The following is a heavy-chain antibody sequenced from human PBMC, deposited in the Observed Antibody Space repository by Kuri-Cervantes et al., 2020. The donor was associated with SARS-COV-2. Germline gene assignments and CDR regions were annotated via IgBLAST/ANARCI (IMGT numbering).Heavy chain of an antibody. CDR3: ARAGVTSSRDY. Sequence: SETLSLTCTVSGGSISSSSYYWGWIRQPPGKGLEWIGSIYYSGSTYYNPSLKSRVTISVDTSKNQFSLKLSSVTAADTAVYYCARAGVTSSRDYWGQGTLVTVSS. J-gene: IGHJ4*02. D-gene: IGHD2-2*01. CDR2: IYYSGST. CDR1: GGSISSSSYY. V-gene: IGHV4-39*01.